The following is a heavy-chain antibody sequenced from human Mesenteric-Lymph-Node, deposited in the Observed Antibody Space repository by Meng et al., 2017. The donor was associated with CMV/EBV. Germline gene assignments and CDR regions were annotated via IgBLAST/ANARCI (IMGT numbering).Heavy chain of an antibody. D-gene: IGHD3-10*01. CDR2: IYYSGST. J-gene: IGHJ4*02. CDR1: GGSISSGDYY. V-gene: IGHV4-30-4*08. CDR3: AREGSGSWFGAATFDY. Sequence: QVQLPESGPGLGKPSPTLSLTCTVSGGSISSGDYYWSWIRQPPGKGLEWIGYIYYSGSTYYNPSLKSRVTISVDTSKNQFSLKLSSVTAADTAVYYCAREGSGSWFGAATFDYWGQGTLITVSS.